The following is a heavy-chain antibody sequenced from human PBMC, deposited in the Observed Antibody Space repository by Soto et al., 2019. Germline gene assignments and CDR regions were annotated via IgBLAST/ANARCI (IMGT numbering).Heavy chain of an antibody. CDR2: IKSKTDGGTT. D-gene: IGHD2-21*02. CDR3: TTDRDFHFDY. V-gene: IGHV3-15*01. J-gene: IGHJ4*02. Sequence: PGGSLRLSCAASGFTFSGSAMHWVRQAPGKGLEWVGRIKSKTDGGTTDYAAPVKGRFTISRDDSKNTLYLQMNSLKTEDTAVYYCTTDRDFHFDYWGQGTLVTVSS. CDR1: GFTFSGSA.